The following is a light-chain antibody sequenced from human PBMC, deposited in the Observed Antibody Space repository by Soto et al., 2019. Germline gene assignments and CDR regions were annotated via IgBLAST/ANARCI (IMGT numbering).Light chain of an antibody. CDR1: QSINTY. Sequence: DIQMTQSPSSLSASVGDRVTITCRASQSINTYLNWYQQKPGKAPKLLIYAASSLQSGVPSRFRGSGSGTDFTLTISSLQPEDFATYYCQQSYSTPHTFGQGTKVVI. CDR3: QQSYSTPHT. CDR2: AAS. V-gene: IGKV1-39*01. J-gene: IGKJ2*01.